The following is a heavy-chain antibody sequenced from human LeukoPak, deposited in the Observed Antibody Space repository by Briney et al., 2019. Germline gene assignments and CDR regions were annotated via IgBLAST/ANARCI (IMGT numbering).Heavy chain of an antibody. CDR2: FHPEDNVT. V-gene: IGHV1-24*01. CDR1: GYTLTELS. Sequence: GASVKVSCKLSGYTLTELSMHWVRQAPGKGLEWMGGFHPEDNVTINAQSFQGRVTMTEDTSTNTAYMELNSLRSEDTAVYYCATDRLNYDILTGYNSRPSWDAFDIWGQGTMVTVSS. D-gene: IGHD3-9*01. J-gene: IGHJ3*02. CDR3: ATDRLNYDILTGYNSRPSWDAFDI.